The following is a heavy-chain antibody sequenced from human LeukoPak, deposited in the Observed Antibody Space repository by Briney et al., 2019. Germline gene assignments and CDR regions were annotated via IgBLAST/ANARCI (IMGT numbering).Heavy chain of an antibody. CDR1: GFTFSSYA. CDR3: ESPGNVLRYFDWLPNPLDY. CDR2: ISGSGGST. Sequence: GGSLRLSCAASGFTFSSYAMSWVRQGPGKGLEWVSAISGSGGSTYYADSVKGRFTISRDNSKNTLYLQMNSLRAEDTAVYYCESPGNVLRYFDWLPNPLDYWGQGTLVTVSS. V-gene: IGHV3-23*01. J-gene: IGHJ4*02. D-gene: IGHD3-9*01.